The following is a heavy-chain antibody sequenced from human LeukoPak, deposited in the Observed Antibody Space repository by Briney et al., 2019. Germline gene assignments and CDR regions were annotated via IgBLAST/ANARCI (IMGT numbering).Heavy chain of an antibody. CDR2: VNPSGDST. CDR3: ARGTRIEQLVLSGYYYYMDV. CDR1: GYTFSNYN. Sequence: ASVKVSCKASGYTFSNYNIHWLRQAPGQGLEWMGIVNPSGDSTNYAQNFQGRVTMTGDTSTSTVYMELSSLRSEDTAVYYCARGTRIEQLVLSGYYYYMDVWGKGTTVTVSS. J-gene: IGHJ6*03. D-gene: IGHD6-6*01. V-gene: IGHV1-46*01.